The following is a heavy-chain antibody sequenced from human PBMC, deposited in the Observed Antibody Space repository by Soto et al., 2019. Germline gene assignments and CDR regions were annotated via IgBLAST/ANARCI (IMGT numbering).Heavy chain of an antibody. D-gene: IGHD1-26*01. CDR1: GFTLSTYA. CDR3: AKGGRRRGSYPPLDY. Sequence: GGSLRLSCAASGFTLSTYAMTWVRQAPGKGLEWVSGVSESGTGTFYADSVRGRFTVSRDNSKNTVYLQMSSLRAEDTATYYCAKGGRRRGSYPPLDYWGQGTLVTAPQ. V-gene: IGHV3-23*01. CDR2: VSESGTGT. J-gene: IGHJ4*02.